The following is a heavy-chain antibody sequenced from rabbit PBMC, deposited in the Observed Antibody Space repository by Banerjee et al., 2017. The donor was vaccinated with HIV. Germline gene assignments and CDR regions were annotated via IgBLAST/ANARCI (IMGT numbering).Heavy chain of an antibody. Sequence: QQLEESGGDLVKPEGSLTLTCTASGFSFSSYWMCWVRQAPGKGLEWVGCIYTGSGHTYYANWVNGRFTISSHNAQNTLYLQLNSLTAADTATYFCVRDLYVGNINDNLWGQGTLVTVS. V-gene: IGHV1S7*01. J-gene: IGHJ4*01. D-gene: IGHD4-2*01. CDR2: IYTGSGHT. CDR1: GFSFSSYW. CDR3: VRDLYVGNINDNL.